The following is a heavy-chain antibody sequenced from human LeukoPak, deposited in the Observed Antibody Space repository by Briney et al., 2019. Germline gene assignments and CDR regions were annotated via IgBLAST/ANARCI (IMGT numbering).Heavy chain of an antibody. Sequence: SETLSLTCSVSGGSISNYYWSWIRQPAGKGLEWLGRMHTSGSTNYNPSLKSRVTMSLDTSKNQFSLRLSSVTAADTAIYYCARRTGSYFGQFDSWGQGTLVTVSS. D-gene: IGHD3-10*01. J-gene: IGHJ4*02. V-gene: IGHV4-4*07. CDR3: ARRTGSYFGQFDS. CDR2: MHTSGST. CDR1: GGSISNYY.